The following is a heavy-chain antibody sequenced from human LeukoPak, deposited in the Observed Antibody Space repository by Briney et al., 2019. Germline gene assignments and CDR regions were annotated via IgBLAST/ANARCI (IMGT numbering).Heavy chain of an antibody. CDR3: TTFDYAAFLI. D-gene: IGHD4/OR15-4a*01. Sequence: GGSLRLSCAASGFTVSSNEMSWVRQAPGKGLEWVGRIKSKTDGGTRDYAAPVKGRFTISRDDSKNTLYLQMNSLKTEDTAVYYCTTFDYAAFLIWGQGTMVTVSS. CDR2: IKSKTDGGTR. CDR1: GFTVSSNE. J-gene: IGHJ3*02. V-gene: IGHV3-15*01.